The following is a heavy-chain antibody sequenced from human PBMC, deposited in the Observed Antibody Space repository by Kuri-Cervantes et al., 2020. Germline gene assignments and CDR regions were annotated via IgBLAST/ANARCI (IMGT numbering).Heavy chain of an antibody. CDR3: ANEDYGDYSGYY. D-gene: IGHD4-17*01. Sequence: GGSLRLSCTPSGFSFDDYAMSWFRQAPGKGLEWVAVIWYDGSNKYYADSVKGRFTISRDNSKNTLYLQMNSLRAEDTAVYYCANEDYGDYSGYYWGQGTLVTVSS. CDR1: GFSFDDYA. V-gene: IGHV3-33*06. J-gene: IGHJ4*02. CDR2: IWYDGSNK.